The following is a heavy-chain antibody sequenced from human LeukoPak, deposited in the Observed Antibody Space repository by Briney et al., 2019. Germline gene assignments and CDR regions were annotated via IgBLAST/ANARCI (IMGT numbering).Heavy chain of an antibody. J-gene: IGHJ4*02. V-gene: IGHV4-34*01. CDR3: AGYHYDPGNYHNPPKFDY. Sequence: SETLSLTCAVSGGSFSGYYWSWIPQPPGKGLEWIGEINHSGSTTYNPSLKSRVTISVDTSKKQFSLKLSSVTAADTAVYHCAGYHYDPGNYHNPPKFDYWGQGALVTVSS. D-gene: IGHD3-10*01. CDR1: GGSFSGYY. CDR2: INHSGST.